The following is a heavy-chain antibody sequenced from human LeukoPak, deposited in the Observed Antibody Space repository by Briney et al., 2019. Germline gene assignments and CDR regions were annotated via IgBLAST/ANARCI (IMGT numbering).Heavy chain of an antibody. CDR1: GYTFTSYG. CDR2: ISAYNGNT. V-gene: IGHV1-18*01. CDR3: GRDRRTYYYDCSGYHGDY. Sequence: ASVKVSCKASGYTFTSYGISWVRQAPAQGLEWMGWISAYNGNTNYAQKLQGRVTMTTDTSTSTAYMELRSLRSDDTAVYYCGRDRRTYYYDCSGYHGDYWGQGTLVTVSS. D-gene: IGHD3-22*01. J-gene: IGHJ4*02.